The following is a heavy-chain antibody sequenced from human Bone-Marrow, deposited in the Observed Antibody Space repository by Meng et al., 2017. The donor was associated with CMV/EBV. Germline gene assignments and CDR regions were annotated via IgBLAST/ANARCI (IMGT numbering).Heavy chain of an antibody. CDR1: GFTFSSYA. CDR2: ISSGGSTK. Sequence: GESLKISCAASGFTFSSYAMSWVRQAPGKGLEWVSYISSGGSTKYYADSVKGRFTISRDNAENSLYLQMNSLRAEDTAVYYCARDRDRSSSQRFDYWGQGTLVTVSS. V-gene: IGHV3-48*03. CDR3: ARDRDRSSSQRFDY. J-gene: IGHJ4*02. D-gene: IGHD6-6*01.